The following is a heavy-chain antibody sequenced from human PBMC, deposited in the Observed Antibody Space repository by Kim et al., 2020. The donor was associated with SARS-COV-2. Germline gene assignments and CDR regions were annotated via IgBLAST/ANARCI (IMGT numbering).Heavy chain of an antibody. D-gene: IGHD6-13*01. CDR2: T. CDR3: ARHIQTATAFDY. J-gene: IGHJ4*02. V-gene: IGHV1-18*01. Sequence: TNYVQNLQDRVTMTTDTSTNTVYMELRSLRSDDTAVYYCARHIQTATAFDYWGQGTLVTVSS.